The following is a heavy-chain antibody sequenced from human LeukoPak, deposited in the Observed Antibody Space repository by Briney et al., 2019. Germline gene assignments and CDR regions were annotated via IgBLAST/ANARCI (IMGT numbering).Heavy chain of an antibody. V-gene: IGHV4-59*11. CDR3: AIRNSGYDYAFDI. J-gene: IGHJ3*02. CDR2: IYYSGST. D-gene: IGHD5-12*01. Sequence: PSETLSLTCTVSGGSISSHYWRWIRQPPGKGLEWIGFIYYSGSTNYNPSLKSRVIISVDPDKSQISLKLSSVTGADTAVQYCAIRNSGYDYAFDIWGQGTMVSVSS. CDR1: GGSISSHY.